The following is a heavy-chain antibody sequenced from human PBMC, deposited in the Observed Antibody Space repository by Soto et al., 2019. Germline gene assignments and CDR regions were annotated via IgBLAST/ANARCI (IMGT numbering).Heavy chain of an antibody. D-gene: IGHD3-16*01. CDR3: GRTFRDGLPGLDP. Sequence: PGGSLRLSCAASGFSLSDHCLHWVRQAPGKGQAWLSRLCHDGTIAIYSDSVKGRFSISRDIAKNTLYLQMTSLRAEDSAIYYCGRTFRDGLPGLDPWGQGTVVT. J-gene: IGHJ5*02. V-gene: IGHV3-74*01. CDR1: GFSLSDHC. CDR2: LCHDGTIA.